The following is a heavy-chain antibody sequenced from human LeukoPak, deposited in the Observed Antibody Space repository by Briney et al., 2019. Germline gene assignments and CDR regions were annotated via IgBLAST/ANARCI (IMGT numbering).Heavy chain of an antibody. V-gene: IGHV3-33*01. Sequence: PGGSLRLSCAASGFTFSSYGMHWVRQAPGKGLEWVAVIWYDGSNKYYADSVKGRFTISRDNSKNTLYLQMNSLRAEDTAVYYCARVQQWLASRGAFDIWGQGTMVTVSS. CDR3: ARVQQWLASRGAFDI. D-gene: IGHD6-19*01. J-gene: IGHJ3*02. CDR2: IWYDGSNK. CDR1: GFTFSSYG.